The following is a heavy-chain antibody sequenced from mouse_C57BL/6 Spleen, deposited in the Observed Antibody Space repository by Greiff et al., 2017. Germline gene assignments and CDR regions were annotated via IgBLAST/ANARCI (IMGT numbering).Heavy chain of an antibody. J-gene: IGHJ3*01. V-gene: IGHV1-85*01. CDR2: IYPRDGST. CDR1: GYTFTSYD. Sequence: QVQLQQSGPELVKPGASVKLSCKASGYTFTSYDINWVKQRPGQGLEWIGWIYPRDGSTKYNEKFKGKATLTVDTSSSTAYMELHSLTSEDSAVYFCGRFDYYGSSYAWFAYWGQGTLVTVSA. CDR3: GRFDYYGSSYAWFAY. D-gene: IGHD1-1*01.